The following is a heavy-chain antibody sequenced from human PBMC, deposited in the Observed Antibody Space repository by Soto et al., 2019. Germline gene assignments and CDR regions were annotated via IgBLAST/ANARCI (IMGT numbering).Heavy chain of an antibody. V-gene: IGHV4-34*01. D-gene: IGHD1-26*01. J-gene: IGHJ5*02. CDR2: INHSGST. Sequence: PSETLSLTCSVYGGSFSGYYWSWIRQPPGKGLEWIGEINHSGSTNYNPSLKSRVTISVDTSKNQFSLKLSSVTAADTAVYYCARARASYSCWLDPWGQGTLVTV. CDR3: ARARASYSCWLDP. CDR1: GGSFSGYY.